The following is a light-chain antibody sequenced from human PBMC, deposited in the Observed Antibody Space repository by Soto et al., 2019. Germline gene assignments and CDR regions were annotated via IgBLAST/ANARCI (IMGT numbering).Light chain of an antibody. Sequence: DIQMTQSPSSVSASVGDRVTITCRASQGISSWLAWYQQKPGKAPKLLIFDATSLRSGVPLRFSGSGSGTDFTLTISSLQPEDFATYYCQQTSSFPSTFGPGTKVDIK. CDR2: DAT. CDR1: QGISSW. V-gene: IGKV1-12*02. CDR3: QQTSSFPST. J-gene: IGKJ3*01.